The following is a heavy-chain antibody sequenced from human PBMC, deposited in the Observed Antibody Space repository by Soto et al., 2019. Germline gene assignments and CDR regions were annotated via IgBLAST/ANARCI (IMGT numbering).Heavy chain of an antibody. CDR3: ARDTWGSDYYESRARGN. V-gene: IGHV1-2*02. CDR2: INPDSGGT. D-gene: IGHD3-22*01. CDR1: GYTFTAYY. Sequence: QVQLVQSGTEVKKPGASVKVSCKASGYTFTAYYMHWVRQAPGQGLDWMGGINPDSGGTTYAQQFPGRVTMTTDTSITKAYMELTRLKSDDTAVYYCARDTWGSDYYESRARGNWGQGSLVNASA. J-gene: IGHJ4*02.